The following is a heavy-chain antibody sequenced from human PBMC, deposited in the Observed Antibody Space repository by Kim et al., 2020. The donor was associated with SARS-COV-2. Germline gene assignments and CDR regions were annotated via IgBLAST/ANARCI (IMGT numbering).Heavy chain of an antibody. D-gene: IGHD6-13*01. CDR3: AQARSSSWYDGY. V-gene: IGHV4-38-2*02. J-gene: IGHJ4*02. CDR1: GYSISSGYY. Sequence: SETLSLTCTVSGYSISSGYYWGWIRQPPGKGLEWIGSIYHSGSTYYNPSLKSRVTISVDTSKNQFSLKLSSVTAADTAVYYCAQARSSSWYDGYWGQGTLVTVSS. CDR2: IYHSGST.